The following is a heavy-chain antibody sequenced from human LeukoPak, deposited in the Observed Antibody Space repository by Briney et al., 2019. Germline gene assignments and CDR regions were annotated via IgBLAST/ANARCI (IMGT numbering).Heavy chain of an antibody. Sequence: GRSLRLSCAASGFTFSSYGMHWVRQAPGKGLEWVAVISYDGSNKYYADSVKGRFTISRDNSKNTLYLQMNSLRAEDTAVYYCAKDLLSSGSLLDYWGQGTLVTVSS. CDR1: GFTFSSYG. CDR2: ISYDGSNK. D-gene: IGHD1-26*01. V-gene: IGHV3-30*18. CDR3: AKDLLSSGSLLDY. J-gene: IGHJ4*02.